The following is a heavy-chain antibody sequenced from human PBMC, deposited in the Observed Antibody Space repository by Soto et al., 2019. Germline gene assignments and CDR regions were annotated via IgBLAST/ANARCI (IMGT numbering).Heavy chain of an antibody. V-gene: IGHV4-31*03. Sequence: QVQLQESGPGLVKPSQTLSLTCTVSGGSISSGGYYWSCIRQNPGKGLEWIGYIYYSGSTYYNPSLKSRVTMSADTSKLQFSLKLSSVTAADTAVYYCERSPPDNWFDPWGQGTLVTVSS. CDR2: IYYSGST. CDR3: ERSPPDNWFDP. CDR1: GGSISSGGYY. J-gene: IGHJ5*02.